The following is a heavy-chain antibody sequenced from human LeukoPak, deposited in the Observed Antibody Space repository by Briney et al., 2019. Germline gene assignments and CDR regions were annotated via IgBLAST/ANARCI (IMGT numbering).Heavy chain of an antibody. CDR1: EGTFTSYY. J-gene: IGHJ4*02. V-gene: IGHV1-46*01. D-gene: IGHD5-24*01. CDR3: ARVDSSRDVYNFCFDY. Sequence: ASVKVSCKASEGTFTSYYIHWLRQAPGQGLEWMGIINPSGGSTKYAQKFQGRVTMSRDTSTSTVYMDLGSLRSEDTAVYYCARVDSSRDVYNFCFDYWGQGTLITVSS. CDR2: INPSGGST.